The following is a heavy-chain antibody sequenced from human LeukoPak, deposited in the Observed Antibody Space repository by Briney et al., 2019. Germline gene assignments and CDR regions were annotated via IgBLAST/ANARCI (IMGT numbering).Heavy chain of an antibody. Sequence: SETLSLTCTVSGGSITTYYYNWIRQPPGKGLEWIGYIYYGGSTNYNPSLKSRVTMSVDTSKKQISLKLNCLTAADTAVYYCARQAALNYYYYMDVWGLGTTVTVSS. CDR1: GGSITTYY. J-gene: IGHJ6*03. V-gene: IGHV4-59*01. CDR2: IYYGGST. CDR3: ARQAALNYYYYMDV. D-gene: IGHD6-25*01.